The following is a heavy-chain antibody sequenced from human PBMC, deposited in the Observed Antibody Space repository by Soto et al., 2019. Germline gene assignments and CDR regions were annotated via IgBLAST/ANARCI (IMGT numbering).Heavy chain of an antibody. D-gene: IGHD3-16*01. CDR3: ARDPWAADY. CDR2: IYSGGST. J-gene: IGHJ4*02. CDR1: GFTVSPKY. Sequence: EVQMVESGGGLVQPGGSLRLSCADSGFTVSPKYMSWVRHAPGKGLEWVSVIYSGGSTFYADSVRGRFTISRDNSKNTVNLQMSSLRSEDTAVYYCARDPWAADYWGQGTLVTVSS. V-gene: IGHV3-66*01.